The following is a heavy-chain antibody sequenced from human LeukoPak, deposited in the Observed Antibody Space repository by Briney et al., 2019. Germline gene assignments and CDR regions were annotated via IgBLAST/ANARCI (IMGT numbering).Heavy chain of an antibody. CDR3: AARGLVRGVFIAAALDI. CDR2: ISRSISDT. J-gene: IGHJ3*02. V-gene: IGHV3-23*01. CDR1: GFIIGNDA. D-gene: IGHD3-10*01. Sequence: PGESMTLSSAASGFIIGNDAMNWDRQALGKGLEWVSSISRSISDTYYPDSVKGRFTISRDISKNTLYLQMNSLRAEDTAVYYCAARGLVRGVFIAAALDIWGQGTMVTVSS.